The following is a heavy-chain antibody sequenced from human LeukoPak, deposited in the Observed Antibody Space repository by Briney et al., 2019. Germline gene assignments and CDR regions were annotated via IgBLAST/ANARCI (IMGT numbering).Heavy chain of an antibody. V-gene: IGHV4-59*01. CDR2: IYYSGST. Sequence: SETLSLTCTVSGGSISSYYWSWIRQPPGKGLEWIGYIYYSGSTNYNPSLKSRVTISVGTSKNQFSLKLSSVTAADTAVYYCARDDAQWLNAFDIWGQGTMVTVSS. D-gene: IGHD5-24*01. CDR1: GGSISSYY. CDR3: ARDDAQWLNAFDI. J-gene: IGHJ3*02.